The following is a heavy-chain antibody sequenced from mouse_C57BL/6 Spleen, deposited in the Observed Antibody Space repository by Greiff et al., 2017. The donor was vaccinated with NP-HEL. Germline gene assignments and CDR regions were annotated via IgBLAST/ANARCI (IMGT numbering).Heavy chain of an antibody. CDR2: IYPGDGDT. Sequence: VQLQQSGPELVKPGASVKISCKASGYAFSSSWMNWVKQRPGKGLEWIGRIYPGDGDTNYNGKFKGKATLTADKSSSTASMQLSSLTYEDSAVYYCARPSNYSWGQGTTLTVSS. CDR1: GYAFSSSW. CDR3: ARPSNYS. V-gene: IGHV1-82*01. J-gene: IGHJ2*01.